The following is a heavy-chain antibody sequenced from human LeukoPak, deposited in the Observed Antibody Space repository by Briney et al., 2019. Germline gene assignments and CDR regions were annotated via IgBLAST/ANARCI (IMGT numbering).Heavy chain of an antibody. D-gene: IGHD3-10*01. V-gene: IGHV3-30*03. CDR1: GLIFSTSG. CDR2: ISYDGTDK. J-gene: IGHJ4*02. CDR3: TGQTYYFDSGTSFDY. Sequence: GGSLRLACVASGLIFSTSGMHWVRQAPGRGLEWVASISYDGTDKHYADSVKGRFTISRDNAKNTLFLQMNSLTIEDTAFYYCTGQTYYFDSGTSFDYWGQGTLVTVSS.